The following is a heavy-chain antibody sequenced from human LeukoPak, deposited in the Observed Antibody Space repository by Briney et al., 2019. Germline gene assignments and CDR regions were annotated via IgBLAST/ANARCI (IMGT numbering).Heavy chain of an antibody. J-gene: IGHJ6*02. CDR1: GRSFSTYH. Sequence: PSETLSLTCGVSGRSFSTYHWSWIRQSPGKGLEWIGEVKTSAITNCNPSLESRVTISVDTSKNQFSLNLRSVTVADAAIYYCASQMLEWYGLDVWGQGTTVTVSS. CDR2: VKTSAIT. CDR3: ASQMLEWYGLDV. V-gene: IGHV4-34*01. D-gene: IGHD3-3*01.